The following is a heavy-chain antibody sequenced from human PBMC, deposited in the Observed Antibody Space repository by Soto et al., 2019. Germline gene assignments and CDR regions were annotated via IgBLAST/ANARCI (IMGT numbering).Heavy chain of an antibody. CDR2: IYYSGST. J-gene: IGHJ6*02. V-gene: IGHV4-31*03. D-gene: IGHD5-18*01. Sequence: PSYTLSLTCTVSGGSISSGGYYWSWIRQHPGKGLEWIGYIYYSGSTYYNPSLKSRVTISVDTSKNQFSLKLSSVTAADTAVYYCVRETWVVDTAMANYYYGMDVWGQGTTVTVSS. CDR3: VRETWVVDTAMANYYYGMDV. CDR1: GGSISSGGYY.